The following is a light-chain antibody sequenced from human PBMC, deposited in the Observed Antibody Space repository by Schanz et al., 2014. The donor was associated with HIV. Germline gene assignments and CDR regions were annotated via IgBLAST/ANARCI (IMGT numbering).Light chain of an antibody. Sequence: QSVLTQPPSVSGAPGQSVTISCTGSRSNIGTGSDVHWYRLLPGTAPKVIVFSNTRRPSGVPDRFSGSKSGNTASLTVSGLQAEDEADYYCSSYATTKDLLFGGGTKLTVL. J-gene: IGLJ2*01. CDR2: SNT. V-gene: IGLV1-40*01. CDR1: RSNIGTGSD. CDR3: SSYATTKDLL.